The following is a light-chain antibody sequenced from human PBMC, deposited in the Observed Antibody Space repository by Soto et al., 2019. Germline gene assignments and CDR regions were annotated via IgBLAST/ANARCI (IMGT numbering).Light chain of an antibody. CDR2: KAS. CDR3: QQYNFYPLT. J-gene: IGKJ4*01. V-gene: IGKV1-5*03. CDR1: QSISSW. Sequence: DIQRTQSPSTLSASVGDRVTITCRASQSISSWLAWYQQKPGKAPKLLIYKASSLESGVPSRFSGSGSGTEFTLTISTLQPNDFASYYCQQYNFYPLTFGGGTKVEIK.